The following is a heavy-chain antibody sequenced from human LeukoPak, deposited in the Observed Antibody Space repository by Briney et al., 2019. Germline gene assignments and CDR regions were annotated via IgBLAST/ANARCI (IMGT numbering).Heavy chain of an antibody. CDR3: ARGLRYYDSSGYYYYYFDY. Sequence: ASVKVSCKASGYTFTGYYMHWVRQAPGQGLEWMGWINPNSGGTNYAQKFQGRVTMTRDTSISTAYMELSRLRSDDTAVHYCARGLRYYDSSGYYYYYFDYWGQGTLVTVSS. D-gene: IGHD3-22*01. V-gene: IGHV1-2*02. CDR1: GYTFTGYY. J-gene: IGHJ4*02. CDR2: INPNSGGT.